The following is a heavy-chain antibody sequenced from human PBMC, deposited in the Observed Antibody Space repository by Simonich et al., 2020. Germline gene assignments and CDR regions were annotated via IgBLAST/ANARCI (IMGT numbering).Heavy chain of an antibody. V-gene: IGHV4-34*01. CDR3: ARGKGWKNAFDI. D-gene: IGHD1-1*01. J-gene: IGHJ3*02. Sequence: QVQLQQWGAGLLKPSETLSLTCAVYGGSFSGYYWSWIRQPPGKGLEWIGEINHSGSTTYNPSLKSRVTISVDTSKNQFSLKRSSGTAADTAVYYCARGKGWKNAFDIWGQGTMVTVSS. CDR2: INHSGST. CDR1: GGSFSGYY.